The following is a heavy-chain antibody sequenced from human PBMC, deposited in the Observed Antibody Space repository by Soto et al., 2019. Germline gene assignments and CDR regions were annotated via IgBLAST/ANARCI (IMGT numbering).Heavy chain of an antibody. V-gene: IGHV4-34*01. CDR1: GGSFSGYY. D-gene: IGHD5-12*01. CDR3: ARLEMATITFDY. CDR2: INHSGST. J-gene: IGHJ4*02. Sequence: KPSETLSLTCAVYGGSFSGYYWSWIRQPPGKGLEWIGEINHSGSTNYNPSLKSRVTISVDTSKNQFSLKLSSVTAADTAVYYCARLEMATITFDYWGQGTLVTVSS.